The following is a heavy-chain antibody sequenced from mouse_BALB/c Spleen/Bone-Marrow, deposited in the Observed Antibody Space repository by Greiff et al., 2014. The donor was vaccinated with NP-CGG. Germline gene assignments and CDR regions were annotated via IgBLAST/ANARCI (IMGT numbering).Heavy chain of an antibody. CDR3: ARGYGSSYGFAY. V-gene: IGHV5-17*02. J-gene: IGHJ3*01. CDR1: GFTFSSFG. CDR2: ISSGSSTI. Sequence: DVMLVESGGGLVQSGGSRKLSCAASGFTFSSFGMHWVRQAPEKGLEWVAYISSGSSTIYYADTVKGRFTISRDNPKNTLFLQMTSLRSEDTAMCYCARGYGSSYGFAYWGQGTLVTVSA. D-gene: IGHD1-1*01.